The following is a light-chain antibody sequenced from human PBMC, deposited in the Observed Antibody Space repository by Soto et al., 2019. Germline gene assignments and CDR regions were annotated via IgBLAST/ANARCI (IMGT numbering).Light chain of an antibody. Sequence: QPVLTQSPSASASLGASVKLTCTLSSGHSSYAIAWHQQQPEKGPRYLMKLNSDGSHSKGDGIPDRFSGSSSGAERYLTISSVQYEDEADYYCQTWGTGIQVFGGGTKLTVL. J-gene: IGLJ3*02. V-gene: IGLV4-69*01. CDR1: SGHSSYA. CDR2: LNSDGSH. CDR3: QTWGTGIQV.